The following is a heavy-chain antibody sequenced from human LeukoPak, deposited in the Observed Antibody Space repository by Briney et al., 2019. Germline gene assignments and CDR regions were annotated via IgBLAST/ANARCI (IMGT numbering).Heavy chain of an antibody. D-gene: IGHD5-12*01. V-gene: IGHV1-69*05. J-gene: IGHJ3*02. CDR2: IIPIFGTA. CDR3: ARVEIEWAPAFDI. Sequence: SVKVSCKASGGTFSSYAISWVRQAPGQGLEWMGGIIPIFGTASYAQKFQGRVTMTRDTSTSTVYMELSSLRSEDTAVYYCARVEIEWAPAFDIWGQGTMVTVSS. CDR1: GGTFSSYA.